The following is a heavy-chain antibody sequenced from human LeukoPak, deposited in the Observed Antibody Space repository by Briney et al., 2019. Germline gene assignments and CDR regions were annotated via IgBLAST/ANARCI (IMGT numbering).Heavy chain of an antibody. CDR2: ISGGGETT. J-gene: IGHJ3*02. CDR3: AGKSPTTTRQHAFDI. Sequence: GGSLRLSCVASGFTFNIYPMSWVRQAPGKGLEWVSAISGGGETTLYADSVEGRLTISRDNPRNTLFLQMSSLRAEDTAVYFCAGKSPTTTRQHAFDIWGRGTMVTVSS. CDR1: GFTFNIYP. V-gene: IGHV3-23*01. D-gene: IGHD1/OR15-1a*01.